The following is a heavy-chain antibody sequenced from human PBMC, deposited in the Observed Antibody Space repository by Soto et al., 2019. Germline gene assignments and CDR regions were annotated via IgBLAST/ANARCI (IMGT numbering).Heavy chain of an antibody. D-gene: IGHD6-19*01. J-gene: IGHJ4*01. CDR2: INAGNGNT. CDR3: ARASSGWWFDY. CDR1: GYTFSSYA. Sequence: GASVKVSCTASGYTFSSYAMHWVRQAPGQRLEWMGWINAGNGNTKYSQKFQGRVTITRDTSASTGYMELSSLRSEDTAVYYCARASSGWWFDYWGQGTLVTVSS. V-gene: IGHV1-3*01.